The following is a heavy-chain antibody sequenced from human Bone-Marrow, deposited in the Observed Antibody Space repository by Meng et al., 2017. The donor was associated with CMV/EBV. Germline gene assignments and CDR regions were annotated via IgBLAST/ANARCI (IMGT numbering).Heavy chain of an antibody. J-gene: IGHJ6*02. Sequence: SEPLSLTCTVSGGSISSSGYYWSWIRQPPGKGLEWIGCIYYSGSTYYNPSLKSRVTISVDTSKNQFSLKLSSVTAADTAVYYCASEFLRGYGSKGYDINVWGQGTTVTVSS. CDR1: GGSISSSGYY. D-gene: IGHD5-18*01. CDR3: ASEFLRGYGSKGYDINV. CDR2: IYYSGST. V-gene: IGHV4-39*01.